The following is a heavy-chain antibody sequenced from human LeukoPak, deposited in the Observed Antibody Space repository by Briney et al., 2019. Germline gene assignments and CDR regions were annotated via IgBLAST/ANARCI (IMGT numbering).Heavy chain of an antibody. J-gene: IGHJ6*03. CDR1: GFTFSSYW. V-gene: IGHV3-7*01. Sequence: GGSLRLSCAASGFTFSSYWMSWVRQAPGKGLEWVANIKQNGSEKYYVDSVKGRFTISRDNAKNSLYLQMNSLRAEDTAVYYCARGLGRWSPYYYYYMDVWGKGTTVTVSS. D-gene: IGHD4-23*01. CDR2: IKQNGSEK. CDR3: ARGLGRWSPYYYYYMDV.